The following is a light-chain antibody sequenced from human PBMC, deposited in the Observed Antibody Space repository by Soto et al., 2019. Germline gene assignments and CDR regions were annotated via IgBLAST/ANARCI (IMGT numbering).Light chain of an antibody. V-gene: IGKV3-20*01. J-gene: IGKJ1*01. Sequence: EIVLTQSPGTLSLSPGERVTLSCGASQNISDSYLAWYQQKPGQAPSLLIYGASSRATGIPDRFSGSGFGTDFTLTISRLEPEDFAVYYCQQYHSSQQTFGQGSKVEIK. CDR2: GAS. CDR1: QNISDSY. CDR3: QQYHSSQQT.